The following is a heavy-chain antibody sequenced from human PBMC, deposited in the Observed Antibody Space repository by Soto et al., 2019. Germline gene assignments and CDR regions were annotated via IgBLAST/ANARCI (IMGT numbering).Heavy chain of an antibody. J-gene: IGHJ4*02. CDR1: GFTFSSYA. D-gene: IGHD3-22*01. V-gene: IGHV3-30-3*01. Sequence: QVQLVESGGGVVQPGRSLRLSCAASGFTFSSYAMHWVRQAPGKGLEWVAVISYDGSNKYYADSVKGRFTISRDNSKDTLYLKMNSLRAEDTAVYYCARGSYDYDSSGYVDAPDYWGQGTPVTVS. CDR3: ARGSYDYDSSGYVDAPDY. CDR2: ISYDGSNK.